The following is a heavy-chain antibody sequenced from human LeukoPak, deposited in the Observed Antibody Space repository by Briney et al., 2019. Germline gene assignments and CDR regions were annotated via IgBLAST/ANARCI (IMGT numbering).Heavy chain of an antibody. D-gene: IGHD3-22*01. CDR2: IWYDGSNK. V-gene: IGHV3-33*01. CDR1: VFTFSSYG. CDR3: ARDPRRRYYYDSSAPRAFDI. Sequence: GGSLRLSCAASVFTFSSYGMHWVREAPGKGLEWGAVIWYDGSNKYYADSVKGRFTISRDNSKNTLYLQMNSLRAEDTGVYYCARDPRRRYYYDSSAPRAFDIWGQGTMVTVSS. J-gene: IGHJ3*02.